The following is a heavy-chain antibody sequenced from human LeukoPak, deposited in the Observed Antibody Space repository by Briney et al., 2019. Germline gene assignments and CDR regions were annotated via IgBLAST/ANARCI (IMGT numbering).Heavy chain of an antibody. CDR3: ARGYSSSWYYLDY. V-gene: IGHV4-59*01. CDR2: IYYSGST. J-gene: IGHJ4*02. CDR1: GDSISTYY. Sequence: PSETLSLTCTVSGDSISTYYWTWLRQPPGKGPEWIGNIYYSGSTNYNPSLKSRITMSVDSSKNQFSLNVSSLTAADTAVYYCARGYSSSWYYLDYWGQGILVTVSS. D-gene: IGHD2-2*01.